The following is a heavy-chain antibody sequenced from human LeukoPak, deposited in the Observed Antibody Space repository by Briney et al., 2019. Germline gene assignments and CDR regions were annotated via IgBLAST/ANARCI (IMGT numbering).Heavy chain of an antibody. CDR1: GFSFNEYG. V-gene: IGHV3-30*02. Sequence: QTGGSLRLSCTASGFSFNEYGTHWVRQAPGKGLEWVTFIQYDDSVKFYADSVKGRFSISRDNSKNTVYLQMNSLRSEDTGLYFCAQDVRIEEVPLLGPGFWGQGTLVTVSS. D-gene: IGHD1-14*01. CDR3: AQDVRIEEVPLLGPGF. J-gene: IGHJ4*02. CDR2: IQYDDSVK.